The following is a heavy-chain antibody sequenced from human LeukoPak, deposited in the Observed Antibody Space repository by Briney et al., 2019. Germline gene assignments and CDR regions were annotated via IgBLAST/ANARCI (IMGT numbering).Heavy chain of an antibody. CDR2: ISSSSSYK. CDR1: GFSFSDYY. V-gene: IGHV3-11*06. Sequence: GGSLRLSCTASGFSFSDYYMSWIRQAPGKGLEWGSKISSSSSYKNYADSGKGRFTISRDNAKNSLYLQMNSLRAEDTAVYYCARDQEVATTDWGQGTLVTVSS. D-gene: IGHD5-12*01. J-gene: IGHJ4*02. CDR3: ARDQEVATTD.